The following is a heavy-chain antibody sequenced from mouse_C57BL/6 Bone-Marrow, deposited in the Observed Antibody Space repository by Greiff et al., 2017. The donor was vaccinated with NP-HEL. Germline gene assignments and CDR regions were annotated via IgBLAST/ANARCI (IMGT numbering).Heavy chain of an antibody. CDR2: ISNGGCST. CDR1: GFTFSDYY. J-gene: IGHJ4*01. V-gene: IGHV5-12*01. CDR3: ARHGGPGDY. Sequence: EVKLMESGGGLVQPGGSLKLSCAASGFTFSDYYMYWVRQTPEKRLEWVAYISNGGCSTYYPDTVKGRFTISRDNAKNTLYLQMSRLKSEDTAMYYCARHGGPGDYWGQGTSVTVSS.